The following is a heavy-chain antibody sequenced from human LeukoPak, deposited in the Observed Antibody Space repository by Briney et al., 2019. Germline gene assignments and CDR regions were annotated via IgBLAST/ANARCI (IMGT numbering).Heavy chain of an antibody. V-gene: IGHV1-2*02. D-gene: IGHD2-2*01. J-gene: IGHJ6*02. CDR1: GYAFSDHF. Sequence: GASVKVSCKGSGYAFSDHFIHWVRQAPGQGLEWMGWINPNSGGTNYAQKFQGRVTMTRDTSISTAYMELSRLRSDDTAVYYCARAAIVVVPAATALTSYYYYGMDVWGQGTTVTVSS. CDR3: ARAAIVVVPAATALTSYYYYGMDV. CDR2: INPNSGGT.